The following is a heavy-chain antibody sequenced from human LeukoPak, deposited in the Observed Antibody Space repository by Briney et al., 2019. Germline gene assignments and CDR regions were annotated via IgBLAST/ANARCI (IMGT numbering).Heavy chain of an antibody. J-gene: IGHJ4*02. D-gene: IGHD3-22*01. CDR3: AKMRTMYKYDSSGYYNDH. CDR2: ISYDGSNK. Sequence: GGSLRLSRAASGFTFSSYGMHWVRQAPGKGLEWVAVISYDGSNKYYADSVKGRFTISRDNSKNTLYMQMNSLRAEDTAVYYCAKMRTMYKYDSSGYYNDHWGQGTLVTVSS. V-gene: IGHV3-30*18. CDR1: GFTFSSYG.